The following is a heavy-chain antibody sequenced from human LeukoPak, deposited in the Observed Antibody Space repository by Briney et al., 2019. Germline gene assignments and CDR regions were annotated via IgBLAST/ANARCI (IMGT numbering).Heavy chain of an antibody. CDR1: AYTFTSYN. J-gene: IGHJ4*02. Sequence: ASVKVSCRASAYTFTSYNINWVRQATGQGLEWMGWMNPNSGNTGYAQKLQGRVTMTTDTSTSTAYMELRSLRSDDTAVYYCARGLRYYDFWSGYFDYWGQGTLVTVSS. V-gene: IGHV1-8*01. CDR3: ARGLRYYDFWSGYFDY. D-gene: IGHD3-3*01. CDR2: MNPNSGNT.